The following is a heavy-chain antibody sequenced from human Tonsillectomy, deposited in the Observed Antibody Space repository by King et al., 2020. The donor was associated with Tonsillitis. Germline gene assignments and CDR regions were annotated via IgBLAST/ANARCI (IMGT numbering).Heavy chain of an antibody. CDR1: GFTVSSNY. V-gene: IGHV3-53*01. Sequence: VQLVESGGGLIQPGGSLRISCAASGFTVSSNYMSWVRQDPGKGLEWVSVLYSGGRTYYADSVKGRFTISRDNSKNTLYLQMNSLRAEDTAVYYCARGWTIRGFDYWGQGTLVTVSS. D-gene: IGHD2-15*01. J-gene: IGHJ4*02. CDR2: LYSGGRT. CDR3: ARGWTIRGFDY.